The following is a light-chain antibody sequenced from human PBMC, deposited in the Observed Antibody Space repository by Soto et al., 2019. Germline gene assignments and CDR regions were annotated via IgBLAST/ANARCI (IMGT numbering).Light chain of an antibody. J-gene: IGKJ4*01. CDR2: GAS. V-gene: IGKV3-11*01. CDR1: QSVSSS. Sequence: EIVLTQSPATVSLSPGERATLSCRASQSVSSSLAWYQQKPGQAPRLLIYGASNGAAGIPARFSGTGSGTDFTLTISSLEPDDFAVYYCQQRYNWPLTFGGGTKVDIK. CDR3: QQRYNWPLT.